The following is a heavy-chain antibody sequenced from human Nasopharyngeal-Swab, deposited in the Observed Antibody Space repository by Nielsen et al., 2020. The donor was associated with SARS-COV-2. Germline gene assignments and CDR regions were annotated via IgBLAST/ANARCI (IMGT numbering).Heavy chain of an antibody. CDR1: GGSFSGYY. D-gene: IGHD3-10*01. CDR3: ARGVRLTRITMVRGPIESVYGMDV. Sequence: GSLRLSCAVYGGSFSGYYWSWIRQPPGKGLEWIGEINHSGSTNYNPSLKSRVTISVDTSKNQFSLKLSSVTAADTAVYYCARGVRLTRITMVRGPIESVYGMDVWGRGTTVTVSS. V-gene: IGHV4-34*01. J-gene: IGHJ6*02. CDR2: INHSGST.